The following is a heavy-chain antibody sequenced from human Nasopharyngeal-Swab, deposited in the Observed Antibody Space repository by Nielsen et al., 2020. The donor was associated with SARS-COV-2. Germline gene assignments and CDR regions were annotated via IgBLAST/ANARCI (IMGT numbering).Heavy chain of an antibody. CDR3: AKDLFNPAFDY. CDR2: ISGSGGST. J-gene: IGHJ4*01. CDR1: GFTFSSYA. D-gene: IGHD1-14*01. Sequence: ETLSLTCAASGFTFSSYAMSWVRQAPGKGLEWVSAISGSGGSTYYADSVKGRFTISRDNSKNTLYLQMNSLRAEDTAVYYCAKDLFNPAFDYWGQGTLVTVSS. V-gene: IGHV3-23*01.